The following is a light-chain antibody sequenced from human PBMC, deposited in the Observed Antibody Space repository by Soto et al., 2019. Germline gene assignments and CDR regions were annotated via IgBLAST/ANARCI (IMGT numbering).Light chain of an antibody. CDR3: QQYYTTPFT. CDR1: QSVLHRSNGNSY. J-gene: IGKJ3*01. Sequence: DIVMTQSPDFLAVSLGERATIKCRSSQSVLHRSNGNSYVAWYQQKPGQPPKLLIYWASTRESGVPDRFSGSGSGTDFTLTISSLQAEDVAVYYCQQYYTTPFTFGPGTKVDIK. CDR2: WAS. V-gene: IGKV4-1*01.